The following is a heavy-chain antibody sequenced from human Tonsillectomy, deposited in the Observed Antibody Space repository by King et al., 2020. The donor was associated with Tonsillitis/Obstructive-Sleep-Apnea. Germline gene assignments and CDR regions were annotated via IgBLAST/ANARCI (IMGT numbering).Heavy chain of an antibody. CDR2: IYYSGST. CDR1: GGSVSSGSYY. Sequence: QLQESGPGLVKPSATLSLTCPVSGGSVSSGSYYWSWIRQPPGKGLEWLGYIYYSGSTNYNPSLKSRVTISVDTSKNQFSLKLSSVTAADTAVYYCAREEVGGWFDPWGQGTLVTVSS. CDR3: AREEVGGWFDP. V-gene: IGHV4-61*01. D-gene: IGHD1-26*01. J-gene: IGHJ5*02.